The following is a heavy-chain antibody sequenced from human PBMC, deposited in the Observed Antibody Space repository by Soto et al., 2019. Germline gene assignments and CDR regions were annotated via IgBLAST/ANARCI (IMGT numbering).Heavy chain of an antibody. V-gene: IGHV3-23*01. CDR1: GFTFSSYA. Sequence: HPGGSLRLSCAASGFTFSSYAMSWVRQAPGKGLEWVSAISGSGGSTYYADSVKGRFTISRDNSKNTLYLQMNSLRAEDTAVYYCTSGVVAASLDDYWGQGTLVTVSS. J-gene: IGHJ4*02. CDR3: TSGVVAASLDDY. CDR2: ISGSGGST. D-gene: IGHD2-15*01.